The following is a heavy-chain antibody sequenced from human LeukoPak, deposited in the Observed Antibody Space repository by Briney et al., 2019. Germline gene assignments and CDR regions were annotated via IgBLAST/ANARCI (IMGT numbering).Heavy chain of an antibody. CDR1: GFTFDDYA. Sequence: GGSLRLSCAASGFTFDDYAMHWVRQAPGKGLEWVSLVNWDGGTTYYADSVKGRFTISRDNNKNSPYLQMNSLRLEDTALYYCVKDIGPVTSSPRFDYWGQGTLVTVSS. V-gene: IGHV3-43D*03. CDR3: VKDIGPVTSSPRFDY. J-gene: IGHJ4*02. D-gene: IGHD2-2*01. CDR2: VNWDGGTT.